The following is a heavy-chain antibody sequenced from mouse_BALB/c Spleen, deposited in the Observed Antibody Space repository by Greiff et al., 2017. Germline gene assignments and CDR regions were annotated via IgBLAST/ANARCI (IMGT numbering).Heavy chain of an antibody. Sequence: EVQGVESGGGLVKPGGSLKLSCAASGFTFSSYTMSWVRQTPEKRLEWVATISSGGSYTYYPDSVKGRFTISRDNAKNTLYLQMSSLKSEDTAMYYCTRVTTATYYFDYWGQGTTLTVSS. CDR2: ISSGGSYT. CDR1: GFTFSSYT. D-gene: IGHD1-2*01. V-gene: IGHV5-6-4*01. J-gene: IGHJ2*01. CDR3: TRVTTATYYFDY.